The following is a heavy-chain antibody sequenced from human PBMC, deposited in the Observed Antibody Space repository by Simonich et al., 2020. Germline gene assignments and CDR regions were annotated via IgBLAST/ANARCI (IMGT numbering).Heavy chain of an antibody. D-gene: IGHD5-18*01. J-gene: IGHJ4*02. Sequence: EVQLVESGGGLVKPGGSLRLSCAASGFTFSSYSMNWVRQAPGKVLEWVSSISCSRMYIYYADSVKGRFTISRDNAKNSLYLQMNSLRAEDTAVYYCARDVDTAMVFDYWGQGTLVTVSS. V-gene: IGHV3-21*01. CDR2: ISCSRMYI. CDR3: ARDVDTAMVFDY. CDR1: GFTFSSYS.